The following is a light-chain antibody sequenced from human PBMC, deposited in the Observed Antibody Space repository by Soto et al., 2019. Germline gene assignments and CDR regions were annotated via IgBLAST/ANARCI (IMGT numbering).Light chain of an antibody. Sequence: EIVVTQSPATLSCSLGERSTLSCRASQSVSSYLAWYQQKPGQAPRLLIYDASNRATGIPARFSGSGSGTNFTLTISSLEPEDFAVYYCQQRSNWPTFGQGTKVDIK. CDR3: QQRSNWPT. V-gene: IGKV3-11*01. CDR2: DAS. CDR1: QSVSSY. J-gene: IGKJ1*01.